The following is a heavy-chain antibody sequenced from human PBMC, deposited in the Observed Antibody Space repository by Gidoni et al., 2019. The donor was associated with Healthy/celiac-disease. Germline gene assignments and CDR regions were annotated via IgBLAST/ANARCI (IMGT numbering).Heavy chain of an antibody. CDR1: GFDFSSSS. V-gene: IGHV3-21*01. Sequence: EVQLVESGGGLVKPGGSLRLTCAASGFDFSSSSMNWVRQAPGKGLEWVSSISSSSSYIYYADSVKGRFTISRDNAKNSLYLQMNSLRAEDTAVYYCARDSVYALSSGWYTDYWGQGTLVTVSS. CDR2: ISSSSSYI. CDR3: ARDSVYALSSGWYTDY. D-gene: IGHD6-19*01. J-gene: IGHJ4*02.